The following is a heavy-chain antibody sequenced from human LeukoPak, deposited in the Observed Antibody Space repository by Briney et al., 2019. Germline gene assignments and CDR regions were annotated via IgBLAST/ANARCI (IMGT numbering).Heavy chain of an antibody. V-gene: IGHV4-61*02. J-gene: IGHJ4*02. D-gene: IGHD2-2*01. CDR1: GGSISSGSYY. Sequence: SETLSLTCTVSGGSISSGSYYWSWIRQPAGKGLEWIGRIYTSGSTNYNPSLKSRVTISVDTSKNQFSLKLSSVTAADTAVYYCAKDSALPDIVVVPAAKGFDYWGQGTLVTVSS. CDR2: IYTSGST. CDR3: AKDSALPDIVVVPAAKGFDY.